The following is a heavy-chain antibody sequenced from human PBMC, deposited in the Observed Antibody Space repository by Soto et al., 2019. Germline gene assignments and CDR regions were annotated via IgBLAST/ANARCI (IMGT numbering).Heavy chain of an antibody. Sequence: PSETLSLTCTVSGGSISSSSYYWGWIRQPPGKGLEWIGSIYYSGSTYYNPSLKSRVTISVDTSKNQFSLKLSSVTAADTAVYYCARSGDSSGYRADDAFDIWGQGTMVTVSS. CDR1: GGSISSSSYY. J-gene: IGHJ3*02. CDR2: IYYSGST. CDR3: ARSGDSSGYRADDAFDI. D-gene: IGHD3-22*01. V-gene: IGHV4-39*01.